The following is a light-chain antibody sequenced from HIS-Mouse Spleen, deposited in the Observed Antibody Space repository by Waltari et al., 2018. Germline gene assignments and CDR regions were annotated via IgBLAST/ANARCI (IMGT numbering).Light chain of an antibody. CDR3: CSYAGSSTWV. Sequence: QSALTQPASVSGSPGQSLTISCTGTTSDVGRYNLVSWYQQHPGKAPQLIIYEGSKRPSGVSNRFSGSKSGNTASLTISGLQAEDEADYYCCSYAGSSTWVFGGGTKLTVL. CDR2: EGS. V-gene: IGLV2-23*01. J-gene: IGLJ3*02. CDR1: TSDVGRYNL.